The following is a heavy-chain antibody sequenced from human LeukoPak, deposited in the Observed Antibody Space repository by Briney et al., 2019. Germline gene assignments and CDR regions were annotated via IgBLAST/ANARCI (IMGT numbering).Heavy chain of an antibody. CDR3: ARHAYYYDRSGSYEAFDI. Sequence: SETLSLTCTVSGGSISTYYWSWIRQPPGKGLEWIGSMYYSGSTNYKPSLKSRVTISVDTSKNQFSLKLSSVTAAGTAVYYRARHAYYYDRSGSYEAFDIWGQGTMVTVSS. CDR2: MYYSGST. D-gene: IGHD3-22*01. CDR1: GGSISTYY. J-gene: IGHJ3*02. V-gene: IGHV4-59*08.